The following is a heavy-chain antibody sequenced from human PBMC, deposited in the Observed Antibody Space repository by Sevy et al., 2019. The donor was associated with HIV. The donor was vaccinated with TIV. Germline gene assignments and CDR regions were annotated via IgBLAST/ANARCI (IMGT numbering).Heavy chain of an antibody. J-gene: IGHJ3*02. V-gene: IGHV3-21*01. CDR2: ISGGGTYI. CDR1: EFTFSSYR. Sequence: GGSLRFSCATSEFTFSSYRMNWVRQAPGNGLEWVSSISGGGTYIYYADSVKGRFTISRDNAKNSLSLQMNSLRAEDTAVYYCARGTHDYGDYDRDALDIRGQGTMVTVSS. D-gene: IGHD4-17*01. CDR3: ARGTHDYGDYDRDALDI.